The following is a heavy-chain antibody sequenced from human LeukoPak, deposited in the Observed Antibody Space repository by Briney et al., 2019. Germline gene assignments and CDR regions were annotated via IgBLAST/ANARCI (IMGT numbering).Heavy chain of an antibody. CDR3: ARGYYYDSGGYSYGMDV. V-gene: IGHV4-34*01. J-gene: IGHJ6*02. Sequence: PSETLSLTCAVYGGSFSGYYWSWIRQPPGKGLEWIGEINHSGSTNYNPSLKSRVTISVDTSKNQFSLKLSSVTAADTAVYYCARGYYYDSGGYSYGMDVWGQGTTVTVSS. D-gene: IGHD3-22*01. CDR2: INHSGST. CDR1: GGSFSGYY.